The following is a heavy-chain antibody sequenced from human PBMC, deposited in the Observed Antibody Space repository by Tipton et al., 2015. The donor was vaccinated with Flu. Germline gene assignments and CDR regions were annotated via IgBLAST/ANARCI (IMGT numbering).Heavy chain of an antibody. Sequence: GEALGSGYYWGWIRQPPGKGLEWIGSVYHSGGTYYNPSLKSRVTISVDTSKNQFSLKLSPMTAADTAVYYCARDYGDLNWFDPWGQGTLVTVSS. CDR3: ARDYGDLNWFDP. V-gene: IGHV4-38-2*02. CDR1: GEALGSGYY. J-gene: IGHJ5*02. D-gene: IGHD4-17*01. CDR2: VYHSGGT.